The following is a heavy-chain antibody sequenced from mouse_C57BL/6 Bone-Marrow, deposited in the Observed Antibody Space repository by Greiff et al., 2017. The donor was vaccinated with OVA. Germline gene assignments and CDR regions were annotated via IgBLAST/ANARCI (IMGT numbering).Heavy chain of an antibody. CDR1: GYTFTSYD. D-gene: IGHD2-5*01. CDR3: ADSNDYYAVDN. V-gene: IGHV1-85*01. Sequence: VQLVESGPELVKPGASVKLSCKASGYTFTSYDINWVKQRPGQGLEWIGWIYPRDGSTKYNEKFKGKATLTVDTSSSTAYMELHSLTSEDSAVYFCADSNDYYAVDNWGQGNSVTVTS. J-gene: IGHJ4*01. CDR2: IYPRDGST.